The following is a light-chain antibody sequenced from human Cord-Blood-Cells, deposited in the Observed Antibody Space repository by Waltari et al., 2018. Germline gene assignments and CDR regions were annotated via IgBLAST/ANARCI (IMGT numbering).Light chain of an antibody. J-gene: IGLJ3*02. CDR3: CSYAGSRV. CDR1: SSDVGSYNL. Sequence: QSALTQPASVSGSPGQSITISCTGTSSDVGSYNLVSWYPQHPGKAPQLLIYEGSKRPSGVSNRFSGAKSGNTASLTISGLQAEDEADYYCCSYAGSRVFGGGTKLTVL. CDR2: EGS. V-gene: IGLV2-23*01.